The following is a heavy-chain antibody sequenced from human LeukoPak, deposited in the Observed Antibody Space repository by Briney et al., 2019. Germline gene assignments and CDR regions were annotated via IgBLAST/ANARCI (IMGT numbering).Heavy chain of an antibody. CDR1: GFTFSSYA. CDR3: ANLVRGWATGEFAN. J-gene: IGHJ4*02. Sequence: GGSLRLSRVASGFTFSSYAMSWVRQAPGKGLEWVSAISGSGGSTYYADSVKGRFTISRDNSKNTLYLQMNSLRAEDTAVYYCANLVRGWATGEFANWGQGTLVTVSS. V-gene: IGHV3-23*01. CDR2: ISGSGGST. D-gene: IGHD3-10*01.